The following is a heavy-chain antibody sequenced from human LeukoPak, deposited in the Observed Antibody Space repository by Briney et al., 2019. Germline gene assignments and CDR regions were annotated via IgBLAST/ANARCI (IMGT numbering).Heavy chain of an antibody. CDR2: IRYEGSNK. D-gene: IGHD3-9*01. Sequence: GGSLRLSCAASGFTFSSYGVHWVRQAPGKGLEGVAFIRYEGSNKYYADSVKGRFTISRDNSKNTLYLQMNSLRAEDTAVYYCAKDRMGLRYFDWLSYFDYWGQGTLVTVSS. V-gene: IGHV3-30*02. J-gene: IGHJ4*02. CDR1: GFTFSSYG. CDR3: AKDRMGLRYFDWLSYFDY.